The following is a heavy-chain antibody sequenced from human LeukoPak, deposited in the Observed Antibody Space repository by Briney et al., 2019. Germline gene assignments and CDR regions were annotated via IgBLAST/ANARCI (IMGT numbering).Heavy chain of an antibody. J-gene: IGHJ4*02. V-gene: IGHV4-59*08. CDR2: INYNGAT. CDR1: GGSISSYY. Sequence: SETLSLTCTVSGGSISSYYWTWIRQPPGKELEWIGYINYNGATHYNPSPRSRVAMSIDTSKNQFSLQLSSVTATDTAIYYCARQYDSGTLAYGYWGQGTPVTVSS. D-gene: IGHD3-10*01. CDR3: ARQYDSGTLAYGY.